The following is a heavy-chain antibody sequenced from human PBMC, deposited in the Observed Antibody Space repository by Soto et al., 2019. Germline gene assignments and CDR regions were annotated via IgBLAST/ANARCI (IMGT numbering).Heavy chain of an antibody. CDR1: GYTFTGYY. CDR2: INPNSGGT. CDR3: ARRGAYSSSSAGWFDP. D-gene: IGHD6-6*01. Sequence: GASVKVSCKASGYTFTGYYMHWVRQAPGQGLEWMGWINPNSGGTNYAQKFQGRVTMTRDTSISTAYMELSRLRSDDTAVYYCARRGAYSSSSAGWFDPWGQGTLVTVSS. J-gene: IGHJ5*02. V-gene: IGHV1-2*02.